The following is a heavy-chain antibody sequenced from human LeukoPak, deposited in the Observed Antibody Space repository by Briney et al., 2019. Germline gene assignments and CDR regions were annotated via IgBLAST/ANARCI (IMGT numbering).Heavy chain of an antibody. Sequence: GGSLRLSCAASGFTFSSYAMSWVRQAPGKGLEWVSAISGRGVSTYYADSVKGRFTISRDNSKNTLYLQMDSLRAEDTAFYYCANTTTETPGWFDPWGQGTLVTVSS. V-gene: IGHV3-23*01. D-gene: IGHD4-11*01. CDR1: GFTFSSYA. CDR3: ANTTTETPGWFDP. CDR2: ISGRGVST. J-gene: IGHJ5*02.